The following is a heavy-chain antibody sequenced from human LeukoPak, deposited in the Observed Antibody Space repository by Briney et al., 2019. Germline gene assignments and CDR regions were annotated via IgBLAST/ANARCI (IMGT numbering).Heavy chain of an antibody. D-gene: IGHD3-3*01. V-gene: IGHV4-34*01. Sequence: PSETLSLTCAVYGGSFSGYYWSWIRQPPGKGLEWIGEINHSGSTNYNPSLKSRVTISVDTSKNQFSLKLSSVTAADTAVYYCASYDFWSGYSSTRDVCWGQGTLVTVSS. J-gene: IGHJ4*02. CDR2: INHSGST. CDR3: ASYDFWSGYSSTRDVC. CDR1: GGSFSGYY.